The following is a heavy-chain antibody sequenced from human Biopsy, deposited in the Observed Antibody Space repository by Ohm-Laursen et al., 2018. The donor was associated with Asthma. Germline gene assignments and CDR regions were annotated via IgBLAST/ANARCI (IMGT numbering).Heavy chain of an antibody. J-gene: IGHJ4*02. CDR2: HDHEEGGT. V-gene: IGHV1-24*01. Sequence: SSVKVSCKISGYSLTDLSMHWVRQAPGQGLEWMGGHDHEEGGTVNAWRFQGRVTMTEDTSTDTAYMELSSLSSDDTAVYYCASDFPKDYVRYNFQFWGQGTLITVSS. D-gene: IGHD4-17*01. CDR1: GYSLTDLS. CDR3: ASDFPKDYVRYNFQF.